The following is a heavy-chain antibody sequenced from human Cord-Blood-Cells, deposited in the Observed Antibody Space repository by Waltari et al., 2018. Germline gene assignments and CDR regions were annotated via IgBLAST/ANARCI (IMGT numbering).Heavy chain of an antibody. J-gene: IGHJ4*02. CDR1: GGNFSSYA. V-gene: IGHV1-69*01. CDR3: AREASIQLWSRDYFDY. D-gene: IGHD5-18*01. Sequence: QVQLVQSGAEVKKPGSSVKVSCKASGGNFSSYAISWVRQAPGQGLEWMGGIIPIFGTANYAQKFQGRVTITADESTSTAYMELSSLRSEDTAVYYCAREASIQLWSRDYFDYWGQGTLVTVSS. CDR2: IIPIFGTA.